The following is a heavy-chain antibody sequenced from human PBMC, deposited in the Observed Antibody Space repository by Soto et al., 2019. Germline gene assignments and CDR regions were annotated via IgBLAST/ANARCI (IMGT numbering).Heavy chain of an antibody. V-gene: IGHV6-1*01. CDR1: GDSVSSNSPA. D-gene: IGHD2-2*01. Sequence: QTLSLTCSIFGDSVSSNSPAWNLIRRSPSRGLEWLGRTYYRSKWYNDYAVSVKSRITINPDTSKNQFSLQLNSVTPEYTAVYYCARDRKIVVVPAAGMGYYYYGMDVWGQGTTVTVSS. CDR3: ARDRKIVVVPAAGMGYYYYGMDV. J-gene: IGHJ6*02. CDR2: TYYRSKWYN.